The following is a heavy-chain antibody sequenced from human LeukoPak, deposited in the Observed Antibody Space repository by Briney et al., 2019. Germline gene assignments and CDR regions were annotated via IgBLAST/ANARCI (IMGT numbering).Heavy chain of an antibody. CDR1: GGTFSSYA. D-gene: IGHD2-2*03. Sequence: ASVKVSCKASGGTFSSYAISWERQAPGQGLEWMGGIIPIFGTANYAQKFQGRVTITADESTSTAYMELSSLRSEDTAVYYCARSVDIVVVPASRGYYFDYWGQGTLVTVSS. V-gene: IGHV1-69*13. CDR2: IIPIFGTA. CDR3: ARSVDIVVVPASRGYYFDY. J-gene: IGHJ4*02.